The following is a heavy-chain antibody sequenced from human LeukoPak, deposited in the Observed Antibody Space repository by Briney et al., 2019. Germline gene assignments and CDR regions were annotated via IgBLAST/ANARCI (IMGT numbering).Heavy chain of an antibody. CDR1: RDAISSDDHY. V-gene: IGHV4-39*02. D-gene: IGHD5-24*01. Sequence: PSETLSLTCFVSRDAISSDDHYWVWVRQPPGKGLEWIGTIYYSGNTYYSPSLKSRVTLSVETSGNHFSLNLSSVTASDTAVYFCARGKPRNGYNFDLGGRGMLVTVSS. CDR2: IYYSGNT. CDR3: ARGKPRNGYNFDL. J-gene: IGHJ4*02.